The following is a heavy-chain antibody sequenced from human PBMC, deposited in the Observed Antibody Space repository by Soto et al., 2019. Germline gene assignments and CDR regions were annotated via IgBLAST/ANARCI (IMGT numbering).Heavy chain of an antibody. J-gene: IGHJ2*01. V-gene: IGHV2-5*04. CDR3: VPRMTVAGHWFFDI. CDR1: GFSLTTSGVG. CDR2: IHGDDEK. Sequence: QIALRESGPTLVKPTQTLTLTCSFSGFSLTTSGVGVGWIRQPPGKALEWLALIHGDDEKNYSRSLRTRLTITKDTSKNQAAPTLPNIAPVDTGTYYCVPRMTVAGHWFFDICGRGTLVTVSS. D-gene: IGHD6-19*01.